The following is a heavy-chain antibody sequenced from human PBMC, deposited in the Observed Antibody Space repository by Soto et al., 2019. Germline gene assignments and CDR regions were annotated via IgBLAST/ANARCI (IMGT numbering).Heavy chain of an antibody. CDR1: GYTFTSYA. CDR3: ARVLWYYYDSSGHDAFDI. Sequence: ASVKVSCKASGYTFTSYAMHWVRQAPGQGLEWMGWISAYNGNTNYAQKLQGRVTMTTDTSTSTAYMELRSLRSDDTAVYYCARVLWYYYDSSGHDAFDIWGQGTMVTVSS. J-gene: IGHJ3*02. D-gene: IGHD3-22*01. CDR2: ISAYNGNT. V-gene: IGHV1-18*01.